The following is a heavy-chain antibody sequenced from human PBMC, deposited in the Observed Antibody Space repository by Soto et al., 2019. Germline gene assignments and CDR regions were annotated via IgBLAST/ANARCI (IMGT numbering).Heavy chain of an antibody. CDR1: GGTFSSYA. CDR3: AKNTAMVTPYYYYYGMDV. J-gene: IGHJ6*02. D-gene: IGHD5-18*01. V-gene: IGHV1-69*13. CDR2: IIPIFGTA. Sequence: SVKVSCKASGGTFSSYAISWVRQAPGQGLEWMGGIIPIFGTANYAQKFQGRVTITADESTSTAYMELSSLRSEDTAVYYCAKNTAMVTPYYYYYGMDVWGQGTTVTVSS.